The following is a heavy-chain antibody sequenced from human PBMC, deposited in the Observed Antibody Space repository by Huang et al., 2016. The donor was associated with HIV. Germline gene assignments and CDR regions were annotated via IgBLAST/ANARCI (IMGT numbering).Heavy chain of an antibody. V-gene: IGHV4-61*09. Sequence: QVQLQESGPGLVKPSQTLSLTCTVSGASISSGSYYWTWIRQPAGKGLEWIGHIYTSESTNYHPSLKMRVTISIDPSKNHFSLGLNSVTAADTAVYYCATWPPGSQMRAFDIWGPGTMITVSS. CDR3: ATWPPGSQMRAFDI. J-gene: IGHJ3*02. D-gene: IGHD2-15*01. CDR2: IYTSEST. CDR1: GASISSGSYY.